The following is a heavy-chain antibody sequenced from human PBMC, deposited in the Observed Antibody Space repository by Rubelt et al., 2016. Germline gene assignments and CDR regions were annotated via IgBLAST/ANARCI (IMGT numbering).Heavy chain of an antibody. Sequence: QVQLVQSGAEVKKPGSSVKVSCKASGGTFSSYAISWVRQAPGQGLEWMGGIIPVFGTANYAQKLQGRGTMTTDTSTSTAYMGLRSLRSDDTAVYYCARDVGGNSVLYHFDYWGRGTLVTVSS. CDR3: ARDVGGNSVLYHFDY. CDR1: GGTFSSYA. J-gene: IGHJ4*02. CDR2: IIPVFGTA. D-gene: IGHD4-23*01. V-gene: IGHV1-69*06.